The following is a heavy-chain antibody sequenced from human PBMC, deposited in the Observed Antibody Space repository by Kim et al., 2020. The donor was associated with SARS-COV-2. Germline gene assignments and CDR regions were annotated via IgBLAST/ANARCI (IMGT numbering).Heavy chain of an antibody. J-gene: IGHJ6*02. CDR1: GFTFSSFA. Sequence: GGSLRLSCAATGFTFSSFAMSWVRQAPGKGLEWVSTIGGRGGSTYYADSVKGRFTISRDNSKNTLYLQMNSLRAEDTAVYYCATLRLRDGLDVWGQGTTVTVSS. CDR2: IGGRGGST. V-gene: IGHV3-23*01. CDR3: ATLRLRDGLDV.